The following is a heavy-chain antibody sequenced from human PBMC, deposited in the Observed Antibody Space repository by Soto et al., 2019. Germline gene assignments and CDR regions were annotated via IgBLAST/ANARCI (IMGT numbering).Heavy chain of an antibody. J-gene: IGHJ4*02. CDR1: GFSFSSHT. CDR2: MSHNGVIT. CDR3: ASTQFLTIVARGNF. D-gene: IGHD3-10*01. Sequence: QGQLVESGGGVVQPGGSLRLSCAASGFSFSSHTMHWVRQAPGKGLEWLSLMSHNGVITFYAESVKGRFTISRDNSKNTLFLQMNSVTPEDAGLYYCASTQFLTIVARGNFWGLGTLVTVAA. V-gene: IGHV3-30-3*01.